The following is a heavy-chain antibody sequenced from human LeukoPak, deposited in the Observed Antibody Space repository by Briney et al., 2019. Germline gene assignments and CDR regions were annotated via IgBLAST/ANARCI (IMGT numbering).Heavy chain of an antibody. CDR2: IYYSGST. J-gene: IGHJ6*02. CDR1: GGSVDTIDYY. Sequence: SETLSLTCTVSGGSVDTIDYYWSWIRQPPGKGLEWIGYIYYSGSTYYNPSLKSRVTISVDTSKNQFSLKLSSVTAADTAVYYCARVSIAVAGPGYYYYGMDVWGQGTTVTVSS. D-gene: IGHD6-19*01. V-gene: IGHV4-30-4*01. CDR3: ARVSIAVAGPGYYYYGMDV.